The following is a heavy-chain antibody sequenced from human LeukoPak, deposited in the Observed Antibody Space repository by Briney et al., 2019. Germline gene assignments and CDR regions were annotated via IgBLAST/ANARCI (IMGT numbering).Heavy chain of an antibody. V-gene: IGHV3-15*01. CDR2: IKSKTDGATT. CDR1: GFTFGNAW. CDR3: ARARTYFSGSGSPYYMDV. D-gene: IGHD3-10*01. J-gene: IGHJ6*03. Sequence: GGSLRLSCAASGFTFGNAWMTWVRQAPGKGLEWVGRIKSKTDGATTDYAAPVKGRFTISRDDSENTLYLQMNSLRAEDTALYYCARARTYFSGSGSPYYMDVWGKGTTVTVSS.